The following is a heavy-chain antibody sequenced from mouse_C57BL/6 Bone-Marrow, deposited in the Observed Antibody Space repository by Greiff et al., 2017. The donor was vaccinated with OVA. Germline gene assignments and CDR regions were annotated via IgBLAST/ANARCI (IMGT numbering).Heavy chain of an antibody. CDR2: ISDGGSYT. V-gene: IGHV5-4*01. D-gene: IGHD1-1*01. CDR1: GFTFSSYA. CDR3: ARDPYYYGSTPHYFDY. Sequence: EVKLVGSGGGLVKPGGSLKLSCAASGFTFSSYAMSWVRQTPEKRLEWVATISDGGSYTYYPDNVKGRFTISRDNAKNNLYLQMSHLKSEDTAMYYCARDPYYYGSTPHYFDYWGQGTTLTVSS. J-gene: IGHJ2*01.